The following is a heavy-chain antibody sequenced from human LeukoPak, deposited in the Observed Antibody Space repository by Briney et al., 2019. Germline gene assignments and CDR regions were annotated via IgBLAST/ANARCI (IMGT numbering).Heavy chain of an antibody. Sequence: ASVKVSCKASGYTFTSYGITWVRQAPGQGLEWMGWISAYNDNTNYAQKLQGRVTMTTDTSTSTAYMELRSLGSDDTAVYYCARDTGTVGPASGINWGQGTLVTVSS. CDR3: ARDTGTVGPASGIN. D-gene: IGHD3-10*01. CDR1: GYTFTSYG. J-gene: IGHJ4*02. V-gene: IGHV1-18*01. CDR2: ISAYNDNT.